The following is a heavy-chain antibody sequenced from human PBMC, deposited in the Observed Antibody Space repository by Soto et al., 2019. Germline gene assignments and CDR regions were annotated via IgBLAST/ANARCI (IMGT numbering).Heavy chain of an antibody. J-gene: IGHJ3*02. V-gene: IGHV1-3*01. Sequence: PSVKVSCKATGYTFSAYTMNWVRQAPGQSLEWMGWINAGSGNTKYSQNFQGRVSITRDTSASTVYMELTGLTSEDTAVYYCARDTETLGPRANDALDIWGQGTMVTVS. CDR3: ARDTETLGPRANDALDI. CDR2: INAGSGNT. D-gene: IGHD3-3*02. CDR1: GYTFSAYT.